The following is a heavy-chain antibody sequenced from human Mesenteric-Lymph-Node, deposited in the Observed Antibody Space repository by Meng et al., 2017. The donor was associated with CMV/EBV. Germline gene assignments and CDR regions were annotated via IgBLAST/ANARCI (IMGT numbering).Heavy chain of an antibody. J-gene: IGHJ4*02. D-gene: IGHD6-13*01. CDR2: ISFSGDT. CDR1: GGSISSYY. V-gene: IGHV4-59*01. Sequence: SETLSLTCTVSGGSISSYYWSWIRQPPGKGLEWIGYISFSGDTYYNPSLRTRVTISVDTSKNQFSLRLSSVTAADTAVYYCARQPGIAAAGLDYWGQGRLVTVSS. CDR3: ARQPGIAAAGLDY.